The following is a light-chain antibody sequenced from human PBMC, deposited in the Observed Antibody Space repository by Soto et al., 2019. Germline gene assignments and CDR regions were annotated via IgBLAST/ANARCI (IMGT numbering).Light chain of an antibody. V-gene: IGKV1-39*01. CDR3: QQSFSTPYT. CDR2: TAS. CDR1: QRINKY. J-gene: IGKJ2*01. Sequence: DIPMTQSPSSLSASVGDSVTIPCRASQRINKYLNWYQQRSGRAPRHLIHTASSLHSGVPSRFSGSGSGSDFTLTISSLQPEDFATYFCQQSFSTPYTFGHGTKLEI.